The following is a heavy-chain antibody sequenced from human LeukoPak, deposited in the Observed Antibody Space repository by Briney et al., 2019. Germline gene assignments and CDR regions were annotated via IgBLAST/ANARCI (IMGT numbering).Heavy chain of an antibody. CDR1: GGSISSYY. V-gene: IGHV4-59*01. D-gene: IGHD3-10*01. CDR2: IYYSGST. J-gene: IGHJ4*02. CDR3: ARVNYGSGSYQFDY. Sequence: PSETLSLTCTVSGGSISSYYWSWIRQPPGKGLEWIGYIYYSGSTNYNPSLKSRVTISVDTSKNQFSLKLSSVTAADTAVYYCARVNYGSGSYQFDYWGQGTLVTVSS.